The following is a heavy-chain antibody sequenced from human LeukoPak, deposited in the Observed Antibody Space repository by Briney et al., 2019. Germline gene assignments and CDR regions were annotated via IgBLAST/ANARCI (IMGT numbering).Heavy chain of an antibody. CDR3: ARGRWNFGY. V-gene: IGHV4-59*01. D-gene: IGHD4-23*01. CDR2: IYYSGST. J-gene: IGHJ4*02. Sequence: PSETLSLTRAVSGGSIRGNYWSWIRHPPGKGLQWIGYIYYSGSTNYNPSLKSRVTISVDTSKNQFSLNLKSVTAADTAVYYCARGRWNFGYWGQGTLVTVSS. CDR1: GGSIRGNY.